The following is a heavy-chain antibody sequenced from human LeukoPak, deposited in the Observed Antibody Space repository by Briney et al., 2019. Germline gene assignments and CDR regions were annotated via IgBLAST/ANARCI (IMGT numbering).Heavy chain of an antibody. CDR1: GFTVSSNL. Sequence: SGGSLRLSCAASGFTVSSNLMSWVRQAPGKRLEWVSVIYSGGSTYYADSVKGRFTISRDNSKNVLYLQMNSLRAEDTAVYYCAIDGLGVYCSGGSCGVGWGQGTLVTVSS. CDR3: AIDGLGVYCSGGSCGVG. J-gene: IGHJ4*02. CDR2: IYSGGST. V-gene: IGHV3-66*01. D-gene: IGHD2-15*01.